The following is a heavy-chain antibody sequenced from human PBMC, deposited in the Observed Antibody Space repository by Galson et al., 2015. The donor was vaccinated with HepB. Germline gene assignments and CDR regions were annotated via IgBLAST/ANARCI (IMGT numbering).Heavy chain of an antibody. CDR1: GFTFSGSA. CDR2: IRSKGNNFAT. Sequence: SLRLSCAASGFTFSGSAIHWVRQASGKGLEWVGRIRSKGNNFATAYAASVKGRFTISRDDSKNTAYLQMNSLKTEDTAVYYCTRREGYGMDVWGQGTTVTVSS. V-gene: IGHV3-73*01. J-gene: IGHJ6*02. CDR3: TRREGYGMDV.